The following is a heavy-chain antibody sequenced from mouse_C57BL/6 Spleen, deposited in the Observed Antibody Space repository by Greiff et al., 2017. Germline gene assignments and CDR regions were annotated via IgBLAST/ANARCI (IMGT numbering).Heavy chain of an antibody. J-gene: IGHJ4*01. CDR2: IYPGDGDT. CDR1: SYAFSSSW. Sequence: VHLVESGPELVKPGASVKISCKASSYAFSSSWMNWVKQRPGKGLEWIGRIYPGDGDTNYNGKFKGKATLTADKSSSTAYMQLSSLTSEDSAVYFCARLRLLYYYAMDYWGQGTSVTVSS. CDR3: ARLRLLYYYAMDY. D-gene: IGHD2-12*01. V-gene: IGHV1-82*01.